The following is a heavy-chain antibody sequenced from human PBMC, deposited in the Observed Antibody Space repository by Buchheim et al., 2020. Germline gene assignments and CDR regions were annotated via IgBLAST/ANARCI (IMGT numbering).Heavy chain of an antibody. V-gene: IGHV3-23*04. J-gene: IGHJ4*02. CDR3: AKGSRGYNSYYFDY. Sequence: EVQLVDSGVGLVQPGESLRLSCAASGFSFRGYAMSWVRQAPGKGLEWVASISGSGATTFNAASVTGRFTISRDNSKNMLYLQMNSLGAEDTAVYFCAKGSRGYNSYYFDYWGEGNL. CDR2: ISGSGATT. CDR1: GFSFRGYA. D-gene: IGHD5-24*01.